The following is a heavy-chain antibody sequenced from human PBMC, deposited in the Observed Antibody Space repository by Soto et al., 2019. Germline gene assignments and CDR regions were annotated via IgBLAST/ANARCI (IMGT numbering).Heavy chain of an antibody. CDR1: GYTFSRHY. D-gene: IGHD6-19*01. J-gene: IGHJ4*02. V-gene: IGHV1-46*01. Sequence: QVQLVQSGAEVRKPGASVKVSCKASGYTFSRHYMHWVRQAPGQGLEWMGIINPTFGDTTYAEKFQGRVVVTSDTSTDTVYIELSTLRSEGTAVYYCARGAHGISVPLFDFWGQGTLVTVSS. CDR2: INPTFGDT. CDR3: ARGAHGISVPLFDF.